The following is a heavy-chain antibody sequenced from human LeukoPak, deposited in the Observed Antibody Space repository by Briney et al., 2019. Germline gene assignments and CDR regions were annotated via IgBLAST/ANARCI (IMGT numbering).Heavy chain of an antibody. J-gene: IGHJ5*02. V-gene: IGHV3-11*01. D-gene: IGHD2-8*01. CDR1: GFTFSDFY. CDR3: ARDRARGCTNGVCYPGWFDP. CDR2: ISSSGSTI. Sequence: GGSLRLSCAASGFTFSDFYMSWIRQAPGEGLEWVSHISSSGSTIYYADSVKGRFTISRDNAKNSLYLQMNSLRAEDTAVYYCARDRARGCTNGVCYPGWFDPWGQGTLVTVSS.